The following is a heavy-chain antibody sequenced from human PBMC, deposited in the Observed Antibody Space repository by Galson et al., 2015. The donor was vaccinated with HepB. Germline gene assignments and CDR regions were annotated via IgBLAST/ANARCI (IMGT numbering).Heavy chain of an antibody. CDR1: GFSFSDAW. V-gene: IGHV3-15*01. Sequence: SLRLSCAASGFSFSDAWMSWVRQAPGKGLEWVGRIKGKAGGETRDYAAPVKGRFTISRDDPKNTVFLQMNSLQAEDTAVYYCTAGVGTSDHDYWGQGTLVTVSS. J-gene: IGHJ4*02. CDR2: IKGKAGGETR. D-gene: IGHD1-14*01. CDR3: TAGVGTSDHDY.